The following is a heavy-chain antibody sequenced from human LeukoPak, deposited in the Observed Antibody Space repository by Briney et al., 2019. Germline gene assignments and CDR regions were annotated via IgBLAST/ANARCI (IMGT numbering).Heavy chain of an antibody. CDR3: ARIVADKPKYYYYYYMDV. Sequence: SVKVSCKASGGTFSSYAISWVRQAPGQGLEWMGGIIPIFGTANYAQKFQGRVTITTDESTSTAYMELSSLRSEDTAVYYCARIVADKPKYYYYYYMDVWGKGTTVTVSS. V-gene: IGHV1-69*05. CDR1: GGTFSSYA. J-gene: IGHJ6*03. CDR2: IIPIFGTA. D-gene: IGHD2-15*01.